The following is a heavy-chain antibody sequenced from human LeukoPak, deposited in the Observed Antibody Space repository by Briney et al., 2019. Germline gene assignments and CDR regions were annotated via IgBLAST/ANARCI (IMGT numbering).Heavy chain of an antibody. CDR2: IYYSGST. V-gene: IGHV4-39*07. CDR1: GGSISSSSYY. Sequence: SETLSLTFTVSGGSISSSSYYWVWIRQPPGKGLEWIGSIYYSGSTYYNPSLKSRVTISVDTSKNQFSLKLSSVTAADTAVYYCARDVDIVATIRSFDIWGQGTMVTVSS. CDR3: ARDVDIVATIRSFDI. J-gene: IGHJ3*02. D-gene: IGHD5-12*01.